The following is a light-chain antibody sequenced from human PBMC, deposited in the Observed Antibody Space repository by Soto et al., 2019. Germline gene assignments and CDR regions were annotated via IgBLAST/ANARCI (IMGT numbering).Light chain of an antibody. J-gene: IGLJ3*02. V-gene: IGLV1-51*01. CDR3: GTWDSSLSVGV. CDR1: SSNIANNY. Sequence: QSVLTQPPSVSAAPGQTVTISCSGSSSNIANNYVSWYQQLPGTAPKLVIYDNYKRPSGIPDRFSGSNSGTSATLGISGLQTGDEADYYCGTWDSSLSVGVFGGGTKVTVL. CDR2: DNY.